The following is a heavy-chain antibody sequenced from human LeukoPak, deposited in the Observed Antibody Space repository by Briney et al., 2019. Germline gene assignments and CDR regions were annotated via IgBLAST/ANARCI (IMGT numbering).Heavy chain of an antibody. D-gene: IGHD6-13*01. CDR3: ARGPREQLVLDY. Sequence: SEILSLTCTVSGYSISSGYYWGWIRQPPGKGLEWIGSIYHSGSTYYNPSLKSRVTISVDTSKNQFSLKLSSVTAADTAVYYCARGPREQLVLDYWGQGTLVTVSS. CDR2: IYHSGST. CDR1: GYSISSGYY. V-gene: IGHV4-38-2*02. J-gene: IGHJ4*02.